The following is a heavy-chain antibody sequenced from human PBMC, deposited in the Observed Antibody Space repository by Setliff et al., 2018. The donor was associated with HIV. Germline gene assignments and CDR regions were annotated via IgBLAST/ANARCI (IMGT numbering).Heavy chain of an antibody. J-gene: IGHJ4*02. Sequence: GASVKVSCKASGDTFSNYAISWVRQAPGQGLEWMGGIIPIFGTANYAQKFEGRVTITADKSTSTAYMEVNSLRFEDTAVYYCARVFYYSAGSYSLDYWGQGTVVTVSS. D-gene: IGHD3-10*01. CDR3: ARVFYYSAGSYSLDY. CDR2: IIPIFGTA. CDR1: GDTFSNYA. V-gene: IGHV1-69*06.